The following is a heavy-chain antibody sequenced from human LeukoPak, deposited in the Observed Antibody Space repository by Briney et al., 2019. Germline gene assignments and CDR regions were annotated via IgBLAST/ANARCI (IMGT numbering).Heavy chain of an antibody. CDR2: ISYDGSNK. J-gene: IGHJ4*02. Sequence: GGSLRLSCAASGFTFSSYAMHWVRQAPGKGLEWVAVISYDGSNKYYADSVRGRFTISRDNSKNTLYLQMNSLRAEDTAVYYCAGTGGQFWGSFDYWGQGTLVTVSS. CDR1: GFTFSSYA. CDR3: AGTGGQFWGSFDY. V-gene: IGHV3-30*01. D-gene: IGHD7-27*01.